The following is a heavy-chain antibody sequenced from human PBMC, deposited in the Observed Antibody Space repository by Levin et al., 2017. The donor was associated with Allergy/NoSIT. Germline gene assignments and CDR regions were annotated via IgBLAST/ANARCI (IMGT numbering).Heavy chain of an antibody. CDR1: GFIFADSY. Sequence: GESLKISCKASGFIFADSYIHWVRQTPGQGLEWMGWVYPKSGGTTYAQKFQGWVTMTRDMSITTAYMDLNRLSSDDTAIYYCARSAVKKWDLPTSLGMDVWGQGTTVAVSS. D-gene: IGHD1-26*01. CDR3: ARSAVKKWDLPTSLGMDV. CDR2: VYPKSGGT. J-gene: IGHJ6*02. V-gene: IGHV1-2*04.